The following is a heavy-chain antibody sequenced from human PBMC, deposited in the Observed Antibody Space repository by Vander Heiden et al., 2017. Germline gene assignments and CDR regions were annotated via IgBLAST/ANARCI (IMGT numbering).Heavy chain of an antibody. D-gene: IGHD6-19*01. J-gene: IGHJ4*02. Sequence: QVQLVQSGAEVKKPGSSVRVSCEASGGTFTNYEVNWVRQAPGQGLEWMGGIIPMFGTTNYAQKFQGRVTITADESTNTAYMEVSSLTSEDTAVYYCAKVGVEVAGTPYFDYWGQGTLVTVSS. CDR2: IIPMFGTT. CDR1: GGTFTNYE. V-gene: IGHV1-69*01. CDR3: AKVGVEVAGTPYFDY.